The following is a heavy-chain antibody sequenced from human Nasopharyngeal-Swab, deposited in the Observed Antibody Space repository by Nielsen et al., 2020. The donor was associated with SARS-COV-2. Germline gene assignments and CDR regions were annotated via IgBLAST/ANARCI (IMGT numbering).Heavy chain of an antibody. V-gene: IGHV3-30*03. Sequence: GGPLSLACAASGFSFSSFGMHWVRQAPGKGLEWVAFIAHDASNEYYGDSVKGRFSISRDSSKNTLYLQMDSLRGEDTAVYYCARDAPAHYGAFYWGRGTLVTVSS. J-gene: IGHJ4*02. CDR2: IAHDASNE. CDR1: GFSFSSFG. D-gene: IGHD4-17*01. CDR3: ARDAPAHYGAFY.